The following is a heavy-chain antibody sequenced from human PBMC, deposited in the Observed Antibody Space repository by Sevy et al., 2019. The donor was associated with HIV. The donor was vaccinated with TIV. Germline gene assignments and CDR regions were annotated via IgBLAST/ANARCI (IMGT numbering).Heavy chain of an antibody. CDR3: TRWKAAQSIFDY. J-gene: IGHJ4*02. Sequence: GGSLRLSCTASGFTFGDYCMSWVRQAPGKGLEWVAFLKSDVYVGTVDHAAPVRGRFVISRDDSKTIAYLQMNDLKTEDTGVYYCTRWKAAQSIFDYWGQGALVTVSS. D-gene: IGHD6-13*01. CDR1: GFTFGDYC. CDR2: LKSDVYVGTV. V-gene: IGHV3-49*04.